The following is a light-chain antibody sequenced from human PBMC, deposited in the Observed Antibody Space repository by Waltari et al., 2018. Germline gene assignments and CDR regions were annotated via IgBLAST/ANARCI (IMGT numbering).Light chain of an antibody. CDR3: QHYLRLPVT. Sequence: EMVLTQSPGTLSLSPGERATVSCRTIQSVSRALAWYQQKPGQAPRLLIYGASTRATGIPDRFSGSGSGTDFSLTISRLEPDDFAVYYCQHYLRLPVTFGQGTTVEI. CDR2: GAS. CDR1: QSVSRA. J-gene: IGKJ1*01. V-gene: IGKV3-20*01.